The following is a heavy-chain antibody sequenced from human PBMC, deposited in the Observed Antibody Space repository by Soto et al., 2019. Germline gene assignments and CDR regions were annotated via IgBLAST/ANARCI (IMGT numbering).Heavy chain of an antibody. D-gene: IGHD3-16*01. Sequence: QVQLVQSGAEVKKPGASVKVSCKASGYTFTNYDINWVRQATGQGLEWLGWMNPNSGDTGSARKLGGKVTLNRDTPISQTYMEVSSLKSEDTAGDYCARVGRGDPNIWGHGTLVIVS. CDR3: ARVGRGDPNI. V-gene: IGHV1-8*01. CDR1: GYTFTNYD. CDR2: MNPNSGDT. J-gene: IGHJ3*02.